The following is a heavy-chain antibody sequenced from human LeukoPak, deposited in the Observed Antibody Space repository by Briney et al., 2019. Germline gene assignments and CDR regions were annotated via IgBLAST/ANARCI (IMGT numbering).Heavy chain of an antibody. CDR1: GFTFSMYW. V-gene: IGHV3-7*01. J-gene: IGHJ4*02. CDR2: INEGGSRE. Sequence: GGSLRLSCEVSGFTFSMYWMTWVRQAPGKGLEWVANINEGGSREWYVDSLKGRFTISRDNSKNSLYLQMNGLRVEDTAVCCAREVFPGGLLNTAFDHWGQGALVTVSS. D-gene: IGHD2-8*02. CDR3: AREVFPGGLLNTAFDH.